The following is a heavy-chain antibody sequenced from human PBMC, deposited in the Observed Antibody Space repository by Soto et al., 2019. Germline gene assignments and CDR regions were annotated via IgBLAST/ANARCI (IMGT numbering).Heavy chain of an antibody. Sequence: GGSLRLSCAASGFSFSTNAMSWVRQAPGKGLEWVSTISGSGGGTYYADSVKGRFTISRDNSKNTLYLQMNGLRAEDTAVYYCAKGGSAYCSGGSCYHPFDYWGQGTQVTVSS. V-gene: IGHV3-23*01. J-gene: IGHJ4*02. CDR1: GFSFSTNA. CDR3: AKGGSAYCSGGSCYHPFDY. D-gene: IGHD2-15*01. CDR2: ISGSGGGT.